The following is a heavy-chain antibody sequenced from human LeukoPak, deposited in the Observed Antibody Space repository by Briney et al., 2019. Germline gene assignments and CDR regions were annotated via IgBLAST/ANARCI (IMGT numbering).Heavy chain of an antibody. J-gene: IGHJ6*02. D-gene: IGHD2-2*01. CDR2: IYYSGST. CDR3: ARAPGYCSSTSCWYYYYGMDV. V-gene: IGHV4-59*01. CDR1: GGSISSYY. Sequence: SETLSLTCTVSGGSISSYYWSWIRQPPGKGLEWIGYIYYSGSTNYNPSLKSRVTITVDTSKNQFSLKLSSVTAADTAVYYCARAPGYCSSTSCWYYYYGMDVWGQGTTVTVSS.